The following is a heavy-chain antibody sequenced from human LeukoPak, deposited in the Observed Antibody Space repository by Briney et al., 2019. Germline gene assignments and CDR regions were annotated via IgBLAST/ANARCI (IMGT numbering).Heavy chain of an antibody. CDR1: AFTVSGNY. CDR3: ASSYCGGTLCYDPY. Sequence: PGGSLRLSCSPSAFTVSGNYMSWVRQAPGKGREWVSAIYSGGNTYYADSVKGRLTMSRGNSKNTPYLQMNSLRAEDTAVYYCASSYCGGTLCYDPYWGHGTLVTVSS. V-gene: IGHV3-53*01. CDR2: IYSGGNT. J-gene: IGHJ4*01. D-gene: IGHD2-21*01.